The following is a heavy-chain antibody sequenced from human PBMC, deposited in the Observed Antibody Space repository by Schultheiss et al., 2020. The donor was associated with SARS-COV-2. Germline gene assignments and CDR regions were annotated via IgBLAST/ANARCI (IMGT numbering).Heavy chain of an antibody. D-gene: IGHD5-18*01. J-gene: IGHJ6*03. CDR2: INHSGST. Sequence: SETLSLTCAVYGGSFSGYYWSWIRQPPGKGLEWIGEINHSGSTNYNPSLKSRVTISVDTSKNQFSLKLSSVTAADTAVYYCARGSRTAYYYYYMDFWGKGTTVTVSS. V-gene: IGHV4-34*01. CDR1: GGSFSGYY. CDR3: ARGSRTAYYYYYMDF.